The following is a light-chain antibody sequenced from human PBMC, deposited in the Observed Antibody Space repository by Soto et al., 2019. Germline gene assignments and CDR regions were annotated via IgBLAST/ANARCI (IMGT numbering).Light chain of an antibody. J-gene: IGLJ3*02. V-gene: IGLV1-40*01. CDR2: GNS. CDR3: QSYDSSLSGSV. CDR1: SSNIGAGYD. Sequence: QSVLTQPPSVSGAPGQRVTISCTWSSSNIGAGYDVHWYQQLPGTAPKLLIYGNSNRTSGVPDRFSGTKSDTSASLAITGVQAKDVADYYCQSYDSSLSGSVFGGGTKRTVL.